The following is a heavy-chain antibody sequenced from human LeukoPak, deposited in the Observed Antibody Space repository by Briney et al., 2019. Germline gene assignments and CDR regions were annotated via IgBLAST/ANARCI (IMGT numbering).Heavy chain of an antibody. CDR3: ARAGYCSSTSCSLKY. CDR1: GFTFSSYA. CDR2: ISYDGSNK. Sequence: GGSLRLSCAASGFTFSSYAMNWVRQAPGKGLEWVAVISYDGSNKYYADSVKGRFTISRDNSKNTLYLQMNSLRAEDTAVYYCARAGYCSSTSCSLKYWGQGTLVTVSS. J-gene: IGHJ4*02. D-gene: IGHD2-2*01. V-gene: IGHV3-30-3*01.